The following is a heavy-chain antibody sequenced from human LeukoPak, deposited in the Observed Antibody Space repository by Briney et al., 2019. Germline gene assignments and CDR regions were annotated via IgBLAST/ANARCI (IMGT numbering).Heavy chain of an antibody. Sequence: GGSLRLSCAASGFTFSSYAMSWVRQAPGKGLDWVSAISGSGGSTYYADSVKGRFTISRDNSKNTLYLQMNSLRAEDKAVYYCAKGRWLQNSGFDYWGQGTLVTVSS. J-gene: IGHJ4*02. CDR3: AKGRWLQNSGFDY. V-gene: IGHV3-23*01. D-gene: IGHD5-24*01. CDR1: GFTFSSYA. CDR2: ISGSGGST.